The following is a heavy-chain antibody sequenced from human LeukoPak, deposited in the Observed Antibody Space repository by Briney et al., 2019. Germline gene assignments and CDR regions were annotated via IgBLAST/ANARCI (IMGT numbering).Heavy chain of an antibody. J-gene: IGHJ4*02. CDR1: GGSISRSNYY. D-gene: IGHD3-22*01. Sequence: KSSETLSLTCTVSGGSISRSNYYWGWIRQPPGKGLEWIASIFYSGNSYYNPSLMSRVTISVDTSKNQFSLKLSSVTAVDAAVYFCARDLYDSNGYYYFDLWGQGTLVTVSS. CDR2: IFYSGNS. V-gene: IGHV4-39*07. CDR3: ARDLYDSNGYYYFDL.